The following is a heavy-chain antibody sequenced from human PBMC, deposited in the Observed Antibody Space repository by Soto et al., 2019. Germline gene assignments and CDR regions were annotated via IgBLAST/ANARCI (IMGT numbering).Heavy chain of an antibody. CDR1: GFTFSSYS. V-gene: IGHV3-21*01. Sequence: PGGSLRLSCAASGFTFSSYSMNWVRQAPGKGLEWVSSISSSSSYIYYADSVKGRFTISRDNAKNSLYLQMNSLRAEDTAVYYCARFQNQWLVGTHPLFDYWGQGTLVTVSS. D-gene: IGHD6-19*01. CDR2: ISSSSSYI. CDR3: ARFQNQWLVGTHPLFDY. J-gene: IGHJ4*02.